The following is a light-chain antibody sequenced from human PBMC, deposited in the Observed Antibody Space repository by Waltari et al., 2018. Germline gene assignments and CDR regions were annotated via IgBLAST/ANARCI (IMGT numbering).Light chain of an antibody. Sequence: DIQLTQPPPFLSAFVSARVTTTCRASQGISNYLAWYQQKPGKAPNLLIYSASTLESGVPSRFSGSGSGTEFSLTISSLQPEDFATYYCQQLNSYPLTFGGGTKVEIK. J-gene: IGKJ4*01. V-gene: IGKV1-9*01. CDR1: QGISNY. CDR2: SAS. CDR3: QQLNSYPLT.